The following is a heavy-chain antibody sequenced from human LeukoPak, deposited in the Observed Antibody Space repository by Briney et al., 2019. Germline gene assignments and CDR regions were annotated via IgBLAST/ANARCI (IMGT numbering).Heavy chain of an antibody. Sequence: SETLSLTCTVSGGSISSYYWSWLRQPPGKGLEWIGYIYYSGSTNYNPSLKSRVTISVDTSKNQFSLKLNSVTAADTAVYYCARHWYTGPYYDSSGYYHAFDIWGQGTMVTVSS. CDR2: IYYSGST. D-gene: IGHD3-22*01. CDR3: ARHWYTGPYYDSSGYYHAFDI. CDR1: GGSISSYY. V-gene: IGHV4-59*08. J-gene: IGHJ3*02.